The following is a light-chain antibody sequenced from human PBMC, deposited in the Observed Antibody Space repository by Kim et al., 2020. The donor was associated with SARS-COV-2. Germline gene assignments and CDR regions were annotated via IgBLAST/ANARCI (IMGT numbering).Light chain of an antibody. CDR3: QYYQSLPVT. CDR2: DAS. V-gene: IGKV1-33*01. CDR1: QDISNY. J-gene: IGKJ4*02. Sequence: DIQMTQSPSSLSASAGDRVTITCQASQDISNYLHWFQQKPGKAPNLLIYDASNLETGVPSRFSGSGSGTDFTFTITSLQPEDIATYYCQYYQSLPVTFGGGTKVDIK.